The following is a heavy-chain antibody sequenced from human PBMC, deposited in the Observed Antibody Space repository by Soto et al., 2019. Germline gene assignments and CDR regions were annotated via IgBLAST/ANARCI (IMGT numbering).Heavy chain of an antibody. CDR1: GFTFSSYA. CDR2: ISGSGGST. CDR3: AKDRRGSGYYWAPFDY. D-gene: IGHD3-22*01. V-gene: IGHV3-23*01. Sequence: GGSLRLSCAASGFTFSSYAMSWVRQAPGKGLEWVSAISGSGGSTYYADSVKGRFTISRDNSKNTLCLQMNSLRAEDTAVYYCAKDRRGSGYYWAPFDYWGQGTLVTVSS. J-gene: IGHJ4*02.